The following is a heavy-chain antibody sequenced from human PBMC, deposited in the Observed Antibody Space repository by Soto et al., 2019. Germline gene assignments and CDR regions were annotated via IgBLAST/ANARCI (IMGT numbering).Heavy chain of an antibody. D-gene: IGHD2-2*01. CDR2: IFWDDDK. J-gene: IGHJ5*02. CDR3: AHRRDATVRVPAAISAWFDP. V-gene: IGHV2-5*02. Sequence: SGPTPVNPTQTLTLTCTFSGFSLSTSGEGVGWIRQPPGKALEWLALIFWDDDKRYNSSLRSRLTMTKATSKNQVVLTLTNLDPVGTATYYCAHRRDATVRVPAAISAWFDPWGQGTQVTVS. CDR1: GFSLSTSGEG.